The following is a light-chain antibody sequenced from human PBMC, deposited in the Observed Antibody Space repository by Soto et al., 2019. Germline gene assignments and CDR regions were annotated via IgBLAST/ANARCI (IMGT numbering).Light chain of an antibody. J-gene: IGLJ2*01. CDR3: ATWDDSLNGVV. CDR1: NYSIGTNN. Sequence: QSVLTQPPSASGTTGKRVTISFSGSNYSIGTNNVNCYQQLPGTAPKLLIYRNTQRPSGVPDRFSGSKSGTSASLAISGLQSDDEADYCCATWDDSLNGVVFGGGTKLTVL. V-gene: IGLV1-44*01. CDR2: RNT.